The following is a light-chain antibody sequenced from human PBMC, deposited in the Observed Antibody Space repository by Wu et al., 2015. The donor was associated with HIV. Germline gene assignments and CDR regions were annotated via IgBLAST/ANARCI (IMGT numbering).Light chain of an antibody. V-gene: IGKV3-20*01. J-gene: IGKJ2*03. CDR3: QQYGSSHS. Sequence: EIVLTQSPDTLSLSPGDRATLSCRASQSVRSSYLVWYQQRPGQAPRLLIYGASRRATGIPDRFSGSGSGTDFTLTISRLEPEDFAVYYCQQYGSSHSFGQGTKLEIK. CDR2: GAS. CDR1: QSVRSSY.